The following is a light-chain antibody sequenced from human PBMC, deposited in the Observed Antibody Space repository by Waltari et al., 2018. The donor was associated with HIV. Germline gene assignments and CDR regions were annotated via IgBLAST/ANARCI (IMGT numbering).Light chain of an antibody. CDR2: RNA. Sequence: QSVVTQPPLGSGPPGQNIPIPCSGDFSNLGGNFESWYQQRPGKAPRLLFLRNAQRPSGVPDRFSGSKSATSASLAISGLRSEDEADYHCSTWDNSLSHWVFGVGTKVTVL. V-gene: IGLV1-47*01. J-gene: IGLJ3*02. CDR3: STWDNSLSHWV. CDR1: FSNLGGNF.